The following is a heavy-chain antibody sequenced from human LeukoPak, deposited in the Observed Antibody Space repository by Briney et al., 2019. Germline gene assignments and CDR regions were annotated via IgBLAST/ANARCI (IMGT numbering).Heavy chain of an antibody. Sequence: PGRSLRLSCAASGFTFSNYFMHWVRQAPGMGLEWVADIASDGSHTFYVESVKGRFTISRDNSKNTLYLQMNSLRAEDTAVYFCARERQDTVIHSGAFDIWGQGTMVTVSS. CDR2: IASDGSHT. J-gene: IGHJ3*02. D-gene: IGHD2-21*02. CDR3: ARERQDTVIHSGAFDI. CDR1: GFTFSNYF. V-gene: IGHV3-30*04.